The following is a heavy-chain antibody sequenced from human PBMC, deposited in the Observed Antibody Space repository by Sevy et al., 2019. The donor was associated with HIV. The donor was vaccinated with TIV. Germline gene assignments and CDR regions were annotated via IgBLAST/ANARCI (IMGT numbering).Heavy chain of an antibody. CDR1: GYTLNNYG. D-gene: IGHD3-3*01. J-gene: IGHJ6*02. V-gene: IGHV1-18*01. CDR2: ITAYKDNT. CDR3: TRVDPYYEFGDV. Sequence: ASVKVSCKASGYTLNNYGISWVRQAPGQGLEWIGWITAYKDNTNYARNFQGRVTMTTDTSTSTAYMELRSLRSDDTAVYYCTRVDPYYEFGDVWGQGTTVTVSS.